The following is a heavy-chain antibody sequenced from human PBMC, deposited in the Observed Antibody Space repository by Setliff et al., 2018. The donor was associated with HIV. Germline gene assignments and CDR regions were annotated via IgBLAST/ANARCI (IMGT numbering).Heavy chain of an antibody. Sequence: SLTCTVSGGSISSGGYYWSWIRQPAGKGLEWIGRISTSGSTNYNPSLKSRVTISVDTSKNQFSLRVRSVTAADTAVYYCARLGMTTVGIGDVFDIWGQGAMVTVSS. J-gene: IGHJ3*02. D-gene: IGHD4-17*01. CDR2: ISTSGST. CDR3: ARLGMTTVGIGDVFDI. CDR1: GGSISSGGYY. V-gene: IGHV4-61*02.